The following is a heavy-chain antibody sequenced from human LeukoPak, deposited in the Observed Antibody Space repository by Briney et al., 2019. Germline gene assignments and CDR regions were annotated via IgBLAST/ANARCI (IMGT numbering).Heavy chain of an antibody. D-gene: IGHD6-13*01. CDR3: ARWGSSSWYPFRHFDY. CDR2: INHSGST. V-gene: IGHV4-34*01. J-gene: IGHJ4*02. Sequence: SETLSLTCAVYGGSFSGYYWSWIRQPPGKGLEWIGEINHSGSTNYNPSLKSRVTISVDTSKNQFSLKLCSVTAADTAVYYCARWGSSSWYPFRHFDYWGQGTLVTVSS. CDR1: GGSFSGYY.